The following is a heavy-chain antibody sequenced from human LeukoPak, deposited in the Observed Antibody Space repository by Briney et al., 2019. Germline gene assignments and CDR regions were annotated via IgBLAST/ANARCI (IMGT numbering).Heavy chain of an antibody. D-gene: IGHD2-15*01. V-gene: IGHV3-30*02. Sequence: GGSLRLSCVASEFTFSNYGMQWVRQAPGKGVGWVALIRSDGSNEYYEDSVKGRFTISRDNSKNILYLQMNSLRAEDTAVYYCARARGTYSNALDSWGQGSLVTVSS. CDR3: ARARGTYSNALDS. CDR1: EFTFSNYG. J-gene: IGHJ5*01. CDR2: IRSDGSNE.